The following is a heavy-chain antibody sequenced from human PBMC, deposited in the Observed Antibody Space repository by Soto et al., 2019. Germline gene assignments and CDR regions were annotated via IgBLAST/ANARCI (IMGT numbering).Heavy chain of an antibody. V-gene: IGHV3-21*01. CDR2: ISSSSDYI. CDR3: ARDPQGVVNYYYYYGMDF. D-gene: IGHD3-3*01. Sequence: TGGSLRLSCAASQFTCSVYTMNWVRQAPGKGLEWVSSISSSSDYIYYADSVKGRFTISRDNAKKSLYLLMNSLRAEDTAVYYCARDPQGVVNYYYYYGMDFWGQGTTV. CDR1: QFTCSVYT. J-gene: IGHJ6*02.